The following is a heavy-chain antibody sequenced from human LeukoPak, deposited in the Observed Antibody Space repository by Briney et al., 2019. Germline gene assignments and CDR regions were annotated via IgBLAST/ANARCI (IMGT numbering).Heavy chain of an antibody. Sequence: ASVKVSCKASGYTFTSYDISWVRQAPGQGLEWMGWISAYNGNTNYAQKLQGRVTMTTDTSTSTAYMELRSLRSDDTAVYYCARHRNMVRGVNNWFDPWGQGTLVTVSS. V-gene: IGHV1-18*01. CDR1: GYTFTSYD. CDR2: ISAYNGNT. D-gene: IGHD3-10*01. CDR3: ARHRNMVRGVNNWFDP. J-gene: IGHJ5*02.